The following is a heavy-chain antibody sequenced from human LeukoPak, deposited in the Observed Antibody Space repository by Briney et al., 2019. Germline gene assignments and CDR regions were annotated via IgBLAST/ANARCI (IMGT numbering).Heavy chain of an antibody. J-gene: IGHJ4*02. Sequence: GGSLGLSCAASGFAFSSYGIHWVRQAPGKGLEWVAIISYDGSNKYYADSVKGRFTISRDNSKNTLYLQMNSLRAEDTAMYYCAKDGIVVSYFDYWGQGTLVTVSS. D-gene: IGHD3-22*01. CDR2: ISYDGSNK. V-gene: IGHV3-30*18. CDR3: AKDGIVVSYFDY. CDR1: GFAFSSYG.